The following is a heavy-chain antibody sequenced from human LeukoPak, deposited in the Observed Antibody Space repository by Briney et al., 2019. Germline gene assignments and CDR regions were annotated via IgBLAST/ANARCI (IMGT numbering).Heavy chain of an antibody. D-gene: IGHD3-10*01. V-gene: IGHV5-51*01. CDR2: INPGDSDT. Sequence: GESLKISCKDSGYSFTTYWIGWVRQMPGKGLEWMAIINPGDSDTRYSPSFQGQVTISADKSISTVYLQWGSLKASDTAMYYCARQPGAGWFDPWGQGTLVTVSS. CDR1: GYSFTTYW. J-gene: IGHJ5*02. CDR3: ARQPGAGWFDP.